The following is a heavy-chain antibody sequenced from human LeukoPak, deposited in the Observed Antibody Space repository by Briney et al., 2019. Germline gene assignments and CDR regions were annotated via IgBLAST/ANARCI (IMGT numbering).Heavy chain of an antibody. Sequence: GGSLRLSCSASGFTFSSYEMNWVRQAPGKGLEWVSYISSSGSTIYYADSVKGRFTISRDNAKNSLYLQMNSLRAEDTAVYYCASTMEVVVVPAAIPPYYYYGMDVWGQGTTVTVSS. J-gene: IGHJ6*02. CDR1: GFTFSSYE. CDR3: ASTMEVVVVPAAIPPYYYYGMDV. CDR2: ISSSGSTI. V-gene: IGHV3-48*03. D-gene: IGHD2-2*01.